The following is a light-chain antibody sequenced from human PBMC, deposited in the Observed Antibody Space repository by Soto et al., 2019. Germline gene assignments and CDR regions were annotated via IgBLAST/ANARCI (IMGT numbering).Light chain of an antibody. V-gene: IGKV3-20*01. Sequence: EIVMTQSPGTLSLSPGERATHTCRASQTINNNFLGWYQQKPGQPPRLLIFAASRRATGIPDRFSGSGSGTDFTLTISRVEPGDFGVYYCQQYGSSPPYTFGLGTKLDIK. J-gene: IGKJ2*01. CDR3: QQYGSSPPYT. CDR2: AAS. CDR1: QTINNNF.